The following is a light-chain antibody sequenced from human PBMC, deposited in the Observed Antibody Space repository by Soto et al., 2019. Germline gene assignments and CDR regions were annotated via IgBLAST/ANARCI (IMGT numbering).Light chain of an antibody. CDR3: SSYTSSNTVV. CDR2: EVS. Sequence: QSALTQPASVSGSPGQSITISCTGTSSHVGGYNYVSWYQHHPGKAPKLMIYEVSNWPSGISNRFSGSKSGNTASLTISGLQAEDEADYSCSSYTSSNTVVFGGGTKVTVL. V-gene: IGLV2-14*01. CDR1: SSHVGGYNY. J-gene: IGLJ2*01.